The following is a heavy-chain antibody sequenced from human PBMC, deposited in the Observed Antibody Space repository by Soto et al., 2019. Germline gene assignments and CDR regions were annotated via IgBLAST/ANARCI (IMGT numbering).Heavy chain of an antibody. D-gene: IGHD4-17*01. Sequence: QVQLQVSGPGLVKPSQTLSLTCTVSGGSISSGGYYWSWVRQHPGKGLEWIGYIYHSGSTYYNPSLRSRLPMSVDTSKSQFSPKLTSVTAADTAVYYCARAGGGAHFDYWGQGTLVTVSS. V-gene: IGHV4-31*03. CDR3: ARAGGGAHFDY. CDR2: IYHSGST. CDR1: GGSISSGGYY. J-gene: IGHJ4*02.